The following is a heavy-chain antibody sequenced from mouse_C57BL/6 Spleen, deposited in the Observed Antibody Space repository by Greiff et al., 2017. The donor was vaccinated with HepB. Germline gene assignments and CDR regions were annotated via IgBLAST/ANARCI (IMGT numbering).Heavy chain of an antibody. CDR3: AREEAYYYGSSPHYYAMDY. CDR1: GYTFTSYW. Sequence: VKLQQPGAELVRPGSSVKLSCKASGYTFTSYWMHWVKQRPIQGLEWIGNIDPSDSETHYNQKFKDKATLTVDKSTSTAYMQLSSLTSEDTAVYYCAREEAYYYGSSPHYYAMDYWGQGTSVTVSS. D-gene: IGHD1-1*01. J-gene: IGHJ4*01. V-gene: IGHV1-52*01. CDR2: IDPSDSET.